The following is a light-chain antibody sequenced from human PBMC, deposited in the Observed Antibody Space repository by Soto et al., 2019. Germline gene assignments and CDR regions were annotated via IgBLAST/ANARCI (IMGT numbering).Light chain of an antibody. CDR2: AAS. Sequence: DIPMTQSPSSLSASVGDRVTITCRASKSISSYLNWYQQKPGKAPKLLIYAASSLQSGVPSRFSGSGSGTDFTLTISSLQPEDFATYYGQQSYSTPHTFGQGTKLEIK. V-gene: IGKV1-39*01. CDR3: QQSYSTPHT. CDR1: KSISSY. J-gene: IGKJ2*01.